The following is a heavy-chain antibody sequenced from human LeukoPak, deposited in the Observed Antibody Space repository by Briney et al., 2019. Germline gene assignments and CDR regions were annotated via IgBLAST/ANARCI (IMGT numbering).Heavy chain of an antibody. CDR3: ARDRLNRSGWSP. CDR2: ISSSSSYI. J-gene: IGHJ5*02. D-gene: IGHD6-19*01. V-gene: IGHV3-21*01. Sequence: AGGSLRLSCAASGFTFSTYSMNWVRQAPGKGLEWVSSISSSSSYIYYADSVKGRFTISRGNAKNSLYLQMNSLRAEDTAVYYCARDRLNRSGWSPWGQGTLVTVSS. CDR1: GFTFSTYS.